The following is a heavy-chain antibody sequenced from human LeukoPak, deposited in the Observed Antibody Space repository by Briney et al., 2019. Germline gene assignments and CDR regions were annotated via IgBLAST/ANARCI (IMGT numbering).Heavy chain of an antibody. CDR3: ARGVVVAATIWFDP. CDR2: IYYSGST. V-gene: IGHV4-59*01. Sequence: PSETLSLTCTVSSGPISSYYWSWIRQPSGKGLEWIGYIYYSGSTNYNPSLRSRVTISVDTSKNQFSLKLSSVTAADTAVYYCARGVVVAATIWFDPWGQGTLVTVSS. CDR1: SGPISSYY. J-gene: IGHJ5*02. D-gene: IGHD2-15*01.